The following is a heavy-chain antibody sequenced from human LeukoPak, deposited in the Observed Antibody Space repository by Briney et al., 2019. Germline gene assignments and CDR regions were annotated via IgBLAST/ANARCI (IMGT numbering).Heavy chain of an antibody. CDR1: GGTFSSYA. Sequence: SVKVSCKASGGTFSSYAISWVRQAPGQGLEWMGGIIPIFGTANYAQKFQGGVTITADESTSTAYMGLSSLRSEDTAVYYCARRGWKAGTFHLDYWGQGTLVTVSS. D-gene: IGHD6-19*01. CDR3: ARRGWKAGTFHLDY. J-gene: IGHJ4*02. V-gene: IGHV1-69*13. CDR2: IIPIFGTA.